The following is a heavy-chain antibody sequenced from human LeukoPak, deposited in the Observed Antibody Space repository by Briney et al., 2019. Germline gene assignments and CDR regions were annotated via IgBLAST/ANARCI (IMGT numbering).Heavy chain of an antibody. CDR1: GGSFSSYY. CDR2: INHGGNT. V-gene: IGHV4-34*01. CDR3: ARAHSFDY. Sequence: TETLSLTCAVYGGSFSSYYWSWIRQPPGKGLEWIGEINHGGNTNYNPSLKSRVTISVDTSKNQFSLNLSSVTAADTAVYYCARAHSFDYWGQGILASVSS. J-gene: IGHJ4*02.